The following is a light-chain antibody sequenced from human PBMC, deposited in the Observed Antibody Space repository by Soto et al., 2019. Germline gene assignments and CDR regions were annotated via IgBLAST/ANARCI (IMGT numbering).Light chain of an antibody. CDR1: QTVDTNY. J-gene: IGKJ1*01. Sequence: EIVLTQSPGTLSLSPGERATLSCRASQTVDTNYLAWYQQIPGQAPRLLIYGASTRATGIPDRFSGSGSGTDFTLTISRLDPEDSAAYYCQQYATSPWTFGQGTKVEIK. V-gene: IGKV3-20*01. CDR3: QQYATSPWT. CDR2: GAS.